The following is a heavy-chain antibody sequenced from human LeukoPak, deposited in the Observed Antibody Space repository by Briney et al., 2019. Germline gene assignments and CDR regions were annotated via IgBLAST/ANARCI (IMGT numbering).Heavy chain of an antibody. CDR1: GGSISSGSYY. Sequence: PSETLSLTCTVSGGSISSGSYYWSWIRQPAGKGLEWIGRIYTSGSTNYNPSLKSRVTISVDTSKNQFSLKLSSVTAADTAVYYCAREPGDFWSGYLYYFDYWGQGTLVTVSS. CDR2: IYTSGST. CDR3: AREPGDFWSGYLYYFDY. V-gene: IGHV4-61*02. J-gene: IGHJ4*02. D-gene: IGHD3-3*01.